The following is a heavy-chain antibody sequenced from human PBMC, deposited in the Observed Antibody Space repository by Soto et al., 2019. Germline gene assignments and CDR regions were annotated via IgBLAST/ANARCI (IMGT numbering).Heavy chain of an antibody. D-gene: IGHD2-21*01. CDR3: ARHITSAFPAFDY. CDR2: IYWDDDK. Sequence: GLDLEWLALIYWDDDKRYSPSLKSRLTITKDTSKNLVVLRMTNMDPVDTATYYCARHITSAFPAFDYWGQGTLVTVSS. V-gene: IGHV2-5*02. J-gene: IGHJ4*02.